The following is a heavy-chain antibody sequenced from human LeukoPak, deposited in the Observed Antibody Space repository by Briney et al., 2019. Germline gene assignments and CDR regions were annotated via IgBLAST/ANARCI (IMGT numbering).Heavy chain of an antibody. CDR3: ARHVRMAGNWYFDL. J-gene: IGHJ2*01. CDR2: IYTSGGT. Sequence: SETLSLTCTVSGGSFTSYHWSWIRQPPGKGLEWIGYIYTSGGTNYNPSLKSRVTISVDTSKNQFSLRLSSVTAADTAVYYCARHVRMAGNWYFDLWGRGTLVAVSS. V-gene: IGHV4-4*09. CDR1: GGSFTSYH. D-gene: IGHD5-24*01.